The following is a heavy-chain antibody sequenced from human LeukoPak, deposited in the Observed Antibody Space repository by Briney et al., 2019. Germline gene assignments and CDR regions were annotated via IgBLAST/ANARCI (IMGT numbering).Heavy chain of an antibody. CDR3: ARSSSDFDY. CDR2: IWDDGSNK. Sequence: GGSLRLSCAASGFTFSVYGMHWVRQAPGKGLEWVAVIWDDGSNKYYADSVKGRFTISRDNSKNTVYLPMNSLRAEDTAVYYFARSSSDFDYWGQGTLVTVSS. D-gene: IGHD3-3*01. J-gene: IGHJ4*02. CDR1: GFTFSVYG. V-gene: IGHV3-33*01.